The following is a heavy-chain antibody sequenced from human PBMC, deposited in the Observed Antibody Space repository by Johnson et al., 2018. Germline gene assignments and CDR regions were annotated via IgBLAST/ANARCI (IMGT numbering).Heavy chain of an antibody. V-gene: IGHV3-23*04. CDR1: GFTFSSYS. J-gene: IGHJ1*01. CDR2: ICGSGGST. CDR3: ANAPVGWLGGGAEYVQH. Sequence: VQLVQSGGGLVKPGGSLRLSCAASGFTFSSYSMNWVRQAPGKGLEWVSAICGSGGSTYYADSVKGRFTISRDNSNNSLYLQLNSLRAEDTAWYYGANAPVGWLGGGAEYVQHWGQGTLVTVSS. D-gene: IGHD3-3*01.